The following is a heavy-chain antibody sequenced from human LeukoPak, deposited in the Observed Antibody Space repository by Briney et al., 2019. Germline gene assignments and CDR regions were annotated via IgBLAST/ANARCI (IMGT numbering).Heavy chain of an antibody. D-gene: IGHD4-17*01. CDR3: AKAHHGDYFFYFDY. CDR1: GFTFNNAW. CDR2: ISGSGGST. Sequence: GGSLRLSCAASGFTFNNAWLSWVRQAPGKGLEWVSAISGSGGSTYYADSVKGRFTISRDNSKNTLYLQMNSLRAEDTAVYYCAKAHHGDYFFYFDYWGQGTLVTVSS. J-gene: IGHJ4*02. V-gene: IGHV3-23*01.